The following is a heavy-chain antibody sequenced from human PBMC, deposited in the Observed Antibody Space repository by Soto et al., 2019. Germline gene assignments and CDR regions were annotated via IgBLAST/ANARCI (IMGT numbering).Heavy chain of an antibody. Sequence: QVQLVESGGDLVKPGGSLRLSCAASELIFSDYYMNWIRQAPGKGLEWVAVVSYSGSYTYSADSVKGRFSGSRDNRKNSRYLQMNSQRVEDTAIDQCAPGQDGSGGSCFDFDYGGQGTRVTVSS. V-gene: IGHV3-11*06. CDR2: VSYSGSYT. CDR3: APGQDGSGGSCFDFDY. D-gene: IGHD2-15*01. J-gene: IGHJ4*02. CDR1: ELIFSDYY.